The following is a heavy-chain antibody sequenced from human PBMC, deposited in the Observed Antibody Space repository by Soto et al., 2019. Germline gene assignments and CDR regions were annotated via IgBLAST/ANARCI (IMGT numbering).Heavy chain of an antibody. D-gene: IGHD3-10*01. CDR1: GGSLSGNY. CDR2: INHSGST. CDR3: ARARADYYGSEKSYKGGFYDFDH. Sequence: QVLLQQWGAGLLKPSETLSLTCAVYGGSLSGNYWTWIRQPPGKELEWIGNINHSGSTIYNPSLNTRVTISVGTSNNQFFLDLSSVTATDTAVYSGARARADYYGSEKSYKGGFYDFDHWGQGTLATVSS. J-gene: IGHJ4*02. V-gene: IGHV4-34*01.